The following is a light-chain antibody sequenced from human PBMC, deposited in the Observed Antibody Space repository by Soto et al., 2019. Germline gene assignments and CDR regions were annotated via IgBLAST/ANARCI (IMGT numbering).Light chain of an antibody. CDR3: MQALQTRT. CDR2: LGS. Sequence: DLVMTQSPLSLPVTPGEPASISCRSSQSLLHSNGYNYLDWYLQKPGQSPQLLIYLGSNRASGVPDRFSGSGSGTDFTLKISRVEAEDVGVYYCMQALQTRTFGQGTQLEIK. V-gene: IGKV2-28*01. J-gene: IGKJ2*01. CDR1: QSLLHSNGYNY.